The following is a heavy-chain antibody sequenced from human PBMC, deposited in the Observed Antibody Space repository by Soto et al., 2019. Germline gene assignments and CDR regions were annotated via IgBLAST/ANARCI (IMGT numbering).Heavy chain of an antibody. CDR2: IVSGGST. D-gene: IGHD2-2*01. CDR1: GFKVGSSY. Sequence: HPGGSLRLSCAASGFKVGSSYVTWVRQAPGEGLEWVPVIVSGGSTHYADSVTGRFTVSRDVSNNTLYLQMNSLKTEDTAVYYCTTDPLRTCSSTSRCDYWGQGTLVTVSS. J-gene: IGHJ4*02. CDR3: TTDPLRTCSSTSRCDY. V-gene: IGHV3-53*01.